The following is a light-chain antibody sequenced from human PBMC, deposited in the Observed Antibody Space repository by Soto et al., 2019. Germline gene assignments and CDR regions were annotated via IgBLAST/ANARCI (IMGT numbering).Light chain of an antibody. V-gene: IGLV2-14*01. CDR2: DVS. Sequence: QSVLTRPSSVSESPVQAITISCTGTSSDFGGYNYVSWYQQHPGKAPQLMIYDVSTRPSGVSNRFSGSKSGNTASLTISGLQAEDEADYYCSSYTSSSTLFGTGTKVTVL. CDR1: SSDFGGYNY. J-gene: IGLJ1*01. CDR3: SSYTSSSTL.